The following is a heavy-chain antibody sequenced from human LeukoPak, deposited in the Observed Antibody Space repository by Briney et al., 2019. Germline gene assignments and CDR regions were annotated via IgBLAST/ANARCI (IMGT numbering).Heavy chain of an antibody. CDR1: GFTFSSYA. V-gene: IGHV3-23*01. CDR3: AKNRVSSDHPLLLFDY. CDR2: ISGSGGST. D-gene: IGHD6-19*01. Sequence: GGSLRLSCAASGFTFSSYAMSWVRQAPGKGLEWVSAISGSGGSTYYADSVKGRFTISRDNSKNTLYLQMNSLRAEDTAVYYCAKNRVSSDHPLLLFDYWGQGTLVTVSS. J-gene: IGHJ4*02.